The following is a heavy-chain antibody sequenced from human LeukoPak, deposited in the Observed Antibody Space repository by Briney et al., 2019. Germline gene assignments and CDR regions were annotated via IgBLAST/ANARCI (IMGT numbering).Heavy chain of an antibody. J-gene: IGHJ5*02. D-gene: IGHD3-16*02. CDR2: IYYSGST. Sequence: SETLSLTCTVSGDXVSGYYWSWIRQPPGKGLEWIGYIYYSGSTNYNPSLKSRVTISVDTSKNQFSLRMSSVTAADTAVYYCARRGSYLDAWGQGTLVTVSS. CDR1: GDXVSGYY. V-gene: IGHV4-59*08. CDR3: ARRGSYLDA.